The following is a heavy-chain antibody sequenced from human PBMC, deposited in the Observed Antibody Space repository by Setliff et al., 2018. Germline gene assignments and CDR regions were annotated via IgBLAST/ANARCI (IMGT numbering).Heavy chain of an antibody. CDR3: ARGRDFWSGYLVY. D-gene: IGHD3-3*01. V-gene: IGHV1-2*04. CDR2: INPNSGGT. CDR1: GYTFTGYY. Sequence: ASVKVSCKASGYTFTGYYMLWVRQAPGQGLEWMGWINPNSGGTNYAQKFQGWVTMTRDTSISTAYMELSRPRSDDTAVYYCARGRDFWSGYLVYWGQGTLVTVSS. J-gene: IGHJ4*02.